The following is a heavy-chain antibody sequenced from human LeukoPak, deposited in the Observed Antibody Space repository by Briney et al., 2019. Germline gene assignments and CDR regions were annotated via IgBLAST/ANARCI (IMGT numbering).Heavy chain of an antibody. D-gene: IGHD4-11*01. Sequence: SETLSLTCAVYGGSFSGYYWSWIRHPPGKGLEWIGEINHSGSTNYNPSLKSRVTISVDTSKNQFSLKLSSVTAADTAVYYCARGRYSNYANDYWGQGTLVTVSS. CDR1: GGSFSGYY. CDR3: ARGRYSNYANDY. V-gene: IGHV4-34*01. CDR2: INHSGST. J-gene: IGHJ4*02.